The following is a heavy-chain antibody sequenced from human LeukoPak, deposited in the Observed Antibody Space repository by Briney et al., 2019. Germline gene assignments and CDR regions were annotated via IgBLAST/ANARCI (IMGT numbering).Heavy chain of an antibody. V-gene: IGHV1-2*02. CDR3: ARDRYGDGFAHFDY. D-gene: IGHD5-24*01. CDR2: ITPSGGT. CDR1: GYTFTGYY. J-gene: IGHJ4*02. Sequence: ASVTVSCKASGYTFTGYYMHWVRQAPGQGLEWMGWITPSGGTNYPQKFQGRVAITRDTSITTAYMDLSRLTSDDTAVYYCARDRYGDGFAHFDYWGQGALVTVSS.